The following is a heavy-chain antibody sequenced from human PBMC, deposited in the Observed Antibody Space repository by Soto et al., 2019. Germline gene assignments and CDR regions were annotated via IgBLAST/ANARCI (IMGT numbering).Heavy chain of an antibody. CDR1: GYTFTSYD. D-gene: IGHD2-8*01. CDR2: MNPNSGNT. J-gene: IGHJ4*02. CDR3: ARGGPYCTNGVCYPPPLGDY. Sequence: ASVKVSCKASGYTFTSYDINWVRQATGQGLEWMGWMNPNSGNTGYAQKFQGRVTMTRNTSISTAYMELSSLRSDDTAVYYCARGGPYCTNGVCYPPPLGDYWGQGTLVIVSS. V-gene: IGHV1-8*01.